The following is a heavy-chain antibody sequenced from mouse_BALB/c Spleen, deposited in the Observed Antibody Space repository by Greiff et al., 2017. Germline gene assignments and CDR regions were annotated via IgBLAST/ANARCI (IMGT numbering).Heavy chain of an antibody. D-gene: IGHD1-1*02. CDR1: GFTFSSFG. CDR2: ISSGSSTI. J-gene: IGHJ4*01. Sequence: EVKVVESGGGLVQPGGSRKLSCAASGFTFSSFGMHWVRQAPEKGLEWVAYISSGSSTIYYADTVKGRFTISRDNPKNTLFLQMTSLRSEDTAMYYCARSPYGPYAMDYWGQGTSVTVSS. CDR3: ARSPYGPYAMDY. V-gene: IGHV5-17*02.